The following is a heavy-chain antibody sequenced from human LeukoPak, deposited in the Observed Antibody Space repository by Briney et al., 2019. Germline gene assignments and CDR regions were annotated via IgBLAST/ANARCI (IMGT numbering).Heavy chain of an antibody. CDR1: GFTLSYYD. Sequence: GGSLRLSCAASGFTLSYYDMHWVRQATGKGLEWVSGIDIPGNTYYPDSVKGRFTMSRESAKNSLYLQMNSLRAGDTAVYYCARAVAGTHWFDPWGQGTLVIVSS. J-gene: IGHJ5*02. D-gene: IGHD6-19*01. CDR2: IDIPGNT. CDR3: ARAVAGTHWFDP. V-gene: IGHV3-13*01.